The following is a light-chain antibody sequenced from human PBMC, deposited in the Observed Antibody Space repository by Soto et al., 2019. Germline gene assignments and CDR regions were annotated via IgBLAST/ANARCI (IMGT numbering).Light chain of an antibody. CDR1: QSVGNNY. CDR3: QQYGSTPHT. Sequence: EIVLTQSPGTLSLSPGERATLSCRASQSVGNNYLAWYQQKPGQAPRFLIYDASSRATGIPDRFSGSGSGTDFTLTISRLEPEDFAVYYCQQYGSTPHTFGGGTKV. J-gene: IGKJ4*01. CDR2: DAS. V-gene: IGKV3-20*01.